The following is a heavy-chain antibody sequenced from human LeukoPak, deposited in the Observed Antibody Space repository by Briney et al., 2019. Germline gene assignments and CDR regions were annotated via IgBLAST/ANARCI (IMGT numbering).Heavy chain of an antibody. Sequence: GGSLRLSCVASGFTFSLYRMSWVRQAPGKGLEWVANIKQDGSEKYYVDSVKGRFTISRDNAEISLFLQMNSLRAEDTAVYYCARGRVVGATWDTFDIWGQRTVVTISS. CDR1: GFTFSLYR. CDR3: ARGRVVGATWDTFDI. CDR2: IKQDGSEK. V-gene: IGHV3-7*01. D-gene: IGHD1-26*01. J-gene: IGHJ3*02.